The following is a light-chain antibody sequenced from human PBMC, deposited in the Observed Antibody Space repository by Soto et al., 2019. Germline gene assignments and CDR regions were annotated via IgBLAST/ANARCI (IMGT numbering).Light chain of an antibody. CDR3: QHYIKWPWT. V-gene: IGKV3-15*01. Sequence: EIVVTQSPATLSASPGERATLSCRASQSIDTDLAWYQQKPGQAPRLLIIGAATRTTGVPARFSGSGSGTEFTLTISSLQSEDSAVYYCQHYIKWPWTFGQGTKVEI. CDR1: QSIDTD. J-gene: IGKJ1*01. CDR2: GAA.